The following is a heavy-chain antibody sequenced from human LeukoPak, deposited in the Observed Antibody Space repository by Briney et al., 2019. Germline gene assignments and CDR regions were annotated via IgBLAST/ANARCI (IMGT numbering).Heavy chain of an antibody. Sequence: PSETLSLTCTVTGGSISSYYWSWIRQPPGKGLEWIGYIYYSGSTNYNPSLKSRVTMSVDTSKNQFSLKLSSVTAADTAVYYCARGQQLVPGLFQHSGQGTLVTVSS. V-gene: IGHV4-59*12. D-gene: IGHD6-13*01. CDR3: ARGQQLVPGLFQH. CDR2: IYYSGST. CDR1: GGSISSYY. J-gene: IGHJ1*01.